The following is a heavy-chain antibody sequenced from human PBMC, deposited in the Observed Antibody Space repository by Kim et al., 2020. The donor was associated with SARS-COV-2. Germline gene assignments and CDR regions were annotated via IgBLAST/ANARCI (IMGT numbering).Heavy chain of an antibody. J-gene: IGHJ4*02. D-gene: IGHD6-6*01. CDR1: GFTFSSYE. Sequence: GGSLRLSCAASGFTFSSYEMNWVRQAPGKGLEWVSYISSSGSTIYYADSVKGRFTISRDNAKNSLYLQMNSLRAEDTAVYYCARGDPFSSSFDYWGQGTLVTVSS. CDR2: ISSSGSTI. CDR3: ARGDPFSSSFDY. V-gene: IGHV3-48*03.